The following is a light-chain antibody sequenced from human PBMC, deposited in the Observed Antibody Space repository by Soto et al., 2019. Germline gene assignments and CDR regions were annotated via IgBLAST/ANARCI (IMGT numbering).Light chain of an antibody. CDR3: QQYNNWPPFT. CDR2: GAS. J-gene: IGKJ2*01. Sequence: EIVVTQSPATLSVSLGERATLSCRASQSVSSNLAWYQQKHGQAPRLLIYGASTRATGVPARFSGSGSGTEFTLTISSLQSEDLAVYYCQQYNNWPPFTFGQGTKLEIK. CDR1: QSVSSN. V-gene: IGKV3-15*01.